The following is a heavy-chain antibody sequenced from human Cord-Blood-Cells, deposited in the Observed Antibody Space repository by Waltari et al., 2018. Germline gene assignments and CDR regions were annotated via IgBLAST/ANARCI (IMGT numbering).Heavy chain of an antibody. J-gene: IGHJ4*02. CDR1: GFPFADYA. CDR2: ISWNSGSI. CDR3: AKAVYSSSYFDY. V-gene: IGHV3-9*01. D-gene: IGHD6-6*01. Sequence: EVQLVESGGGLVQPGRYLRLSCAASGFPFADYAMPWVRQAPGKGLEWVSGISWNSGSIGYADSVKGRFTSSRDNAKNSLYLQMNSLRAEDTALYYCAKAVYSSSYFDYWGQGTLVTVSS.